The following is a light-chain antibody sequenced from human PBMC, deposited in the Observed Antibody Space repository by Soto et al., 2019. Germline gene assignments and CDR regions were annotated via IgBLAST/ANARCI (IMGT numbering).Light chain of an antibody. CDR2: DAY. Sequence: EVVLTQSRVTLSLSPGERATLSCRASQSFRGLLAWYQQKPGQAPRLLIYDAYNRATGIPPRFSGSGSGTDFTLTISSLEPEDSAVYYCQQRHMWPTTFGQGTRLEIK. CDR3: QQRHMWPTT. J-gene: IGKJ5*01. CDR1: QSFRGL. V-gene: IGKV3-11*01.